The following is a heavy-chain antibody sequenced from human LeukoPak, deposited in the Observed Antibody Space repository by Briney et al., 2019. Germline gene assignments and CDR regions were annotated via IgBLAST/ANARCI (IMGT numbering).Heavy chain of an antibody. J-gene: IGHJ4*02. CDR1: GFTFSSYA. Sequence: GRSLRLSCAASGFTFSSYAMHWVRQAPGKGLEWVAVISYDGSNKYYADSVKGRFTISRDNSKNTLYLQMNSLRAEDTAVYYCARDGRDDFWSGYPIYSFDYWGQGTLVTVSS. V-gene: IGHV3-30-3*01. CDR2: ISYDGSNK. CDR3: ARDGRDDFWSGYPIYSFDY. D-gene: IGHD3-3*01.